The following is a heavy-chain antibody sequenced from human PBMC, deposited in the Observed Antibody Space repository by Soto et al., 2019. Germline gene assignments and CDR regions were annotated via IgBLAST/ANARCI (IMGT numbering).Heavy chain of an antibody. Sequence: ETLSLTCTVSGGSISSYYWSWIRQPPGKGLEWIGFISYSGSTSYNPSLKSRVTMSVDTSKNQFSLKLSSVTAADTAVYYCARDKITGLFDYWGQGTLVTVSS. D-gene: IGHD2-8*02. CDR1: GGSISSYY. J-gene: IGHJ4*02. CDR2: ISYSGST. V-gene: IGHV4-59*01. CDR3: ARDKITGLFDY.